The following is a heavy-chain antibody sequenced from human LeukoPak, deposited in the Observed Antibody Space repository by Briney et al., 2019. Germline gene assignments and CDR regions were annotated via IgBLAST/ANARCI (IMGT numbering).Heavy chain of an antibody. D-gene: IGHD3-10*01. CDR3: ARGASITMVRGVGMRPGY. V-gene: IGHV1-2*02. J-gene: IGHJ4*02. CDR2: INPNSGGT. Sequence: ASVKVSCKASGYTFTGYYIHWVRQAPGQGLEWMGWINPNSGGTNYAQKFQGRVTMTRDTSISTAYMELSRLRSDDTAVYYCARGASITMVRGVGMRPGYWGQGTLVTVSS. CDR1: GYTFTGYY.